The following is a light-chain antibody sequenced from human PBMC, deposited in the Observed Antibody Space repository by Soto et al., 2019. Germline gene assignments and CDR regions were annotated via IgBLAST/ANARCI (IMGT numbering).Light chain of an antibody. J-gene: IGKJ1*01. V-gene: IGKV3-15*01. Sequence: EIVMTQSPATLSVSPGERATLSCRASQSVSSNLAWYQHKPGQAPRLLFYGATTRATGIPARFSGSGSGTEFTLTISSLQSEDFAVYYCQQYDSWPRTFGQGTKVDI. CDR3: QQYDSWPRT. CDR2: GAT. CDR1: QSVSSN.